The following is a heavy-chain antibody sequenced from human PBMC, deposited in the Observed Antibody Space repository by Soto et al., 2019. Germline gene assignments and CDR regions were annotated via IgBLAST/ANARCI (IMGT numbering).Heavy chain of an antibody. D-gene: IGHD2-2*01. CDR1: GYDFNTNW. J-gene: IGHJ4*01. CDR3: ARLPRDCNKTSCYYADH. Sequence: GESLKISCRGSGYDFNTNWFGWVRQLPGKGLEWVGVMYPGDSDTRYNPSLQGHVTLSADVTVSTAFLQWRSLKTSDTGMYFCARLPRDCNKTSCYYADHWGHGTQVTVSS. V-gene: IGHV5-51*01. CDR2: MYPGDSDT.